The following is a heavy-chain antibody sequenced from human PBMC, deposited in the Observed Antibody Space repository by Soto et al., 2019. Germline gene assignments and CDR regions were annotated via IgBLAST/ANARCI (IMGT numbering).Heavy chain of an antibody. CDR3: AHRPRGYAYYFDY. D-gene: IGHD5-12*01. Sequence: QITLKESGPTLVKPTQNLTLTCTFSGFSLSTRGVAVGWFRQPPGKALEWLALIYWDEDKWYSPYLKSRLTIPDDTSKNQVVLTMNTMDPVDTATYYCAHRPRGYAYYFDYWGQGTLVTVSS. CDR1: GFSLSTRGVA. CDR2: IYWDEDK. J-gene: IGHJ4*02. V-gene: IGHV2-5*02.